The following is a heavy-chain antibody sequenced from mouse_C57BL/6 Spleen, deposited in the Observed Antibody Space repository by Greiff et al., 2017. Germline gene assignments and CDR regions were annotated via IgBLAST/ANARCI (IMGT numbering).Heavy chain of an antibody. CDR2: FHPYNDDT. V-gene: IGHV1-47*01. J-gene: IGHJ3*01. CDR3: ASPLYYYGSSYLAY. Sequence: VKLVESGAELVKPGASVKMSCKASGYTFTTYPIEWMKQNHGKSLEWIGNFHPYNDDTKYNEKFKGKATLTVDKSSSTAYMQLSSLTSEDSAVYYCASPLYYYGSSYLAYWGQGTLVTVSA. CDR1: GYTFTTYP. D-gene: IGHD1-1*01.